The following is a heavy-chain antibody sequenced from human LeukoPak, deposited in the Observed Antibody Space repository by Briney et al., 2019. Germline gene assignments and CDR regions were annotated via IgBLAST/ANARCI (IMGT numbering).Heavy chain of an antibody. J-gene: IGHJ5*02. V-gene: IGHV3-30*14. Sequence: GGSLRLSCAASGFTFSSYAMHWVRQAPGKGLEWVAVISYDGSNKYYADSVKGRFTISRDNSKNTLYLQMNSLRAEDTAVYYCAREGIPYDSSGYYGNWFDPWGQGTLVTVSS. CDR1: GFTFSSYA. D-gene: IGHD3-22*01. CDR3: AREGIPYDSSGYYGNWFDP. CDR2: ISYDGSNK.